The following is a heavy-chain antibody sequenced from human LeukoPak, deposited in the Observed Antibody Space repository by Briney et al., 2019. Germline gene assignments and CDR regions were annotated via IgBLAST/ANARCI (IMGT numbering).Heavy chain of an antibody. Sequence: GGSLRLSCAASGFTFDNYGINWVRQAPGKGLEWVSYISSSGSTIYYADSVKGRFTISRDNAKNSLYLQMNSLRAEDTAVYYCARVRDGAFDYWGQGTLVTVSS. CDR3: ARVRDGAFDY. V-gene: IGHV3-48*04. J-gene: IGHJ4*02. CDR1: GFTFDNYG. CDR2: ISSSGSTI.